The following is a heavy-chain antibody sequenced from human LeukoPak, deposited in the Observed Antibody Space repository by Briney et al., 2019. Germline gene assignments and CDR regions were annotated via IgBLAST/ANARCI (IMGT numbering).Heavy chain of an antibody. V-gene: IGHV1-18*01. CDR1: GYTFTSYG. CDR3: ARFASSAMGNWFDP. J-gene: IGHJ5*02. Sequence: GASVKVSCRASGYTFTSYGISWVRQAPGQGLEWMGWISAYNGNTNYAQKLQGRVTMTTDTSTSTAYMELRSLRSDDTAVYYCARFASSAMGNWFDPWGQGTLVTVSS. D-gene: IGHD6-6*01. CDR2: ISAYNGNT.